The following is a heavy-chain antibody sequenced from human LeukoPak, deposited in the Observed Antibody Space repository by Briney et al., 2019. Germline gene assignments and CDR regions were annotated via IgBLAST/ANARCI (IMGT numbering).Heavy chain of an antibody. CDR1: RFTFSSYA. D-gene: IGHD6-13*01. CDR2: ISGSGGTT. J-gene: IGHJ4*02. CDR3: AKVRSNLDYSSSWYDFDY. Sequence: PGGSLRLSCAASRFTFSSYAMSWVRQAPGKGLEWVSAISGSGGTTYYADSVKGRFTISRDNSKNMLYLQVNSLRAEDTAVYYCAKVRSNLDYSSSWYDFDYWGPGTLVTVSS. V-gene: IGHV3-23*01.